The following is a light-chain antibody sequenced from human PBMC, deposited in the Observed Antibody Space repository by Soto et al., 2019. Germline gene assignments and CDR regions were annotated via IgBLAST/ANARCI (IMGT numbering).Light chain of an antibody. CDR3: QQHYNAPFT. CDR2: WAS. J-gene: IGKJ4*01. Sequence: DIVMTQSPDSLAVSLGERATIKCKSSQSVLYSSNNNNYLAWYQQKPGQPPKLLIYWASTRESGVPDRFSGSGSGTDFTLAISSLQAEDVAVYYCQQHYNAPFTFGGGTRVEIK. CDR1: QSVLYSSNNNNY. V-gene: IGKV4-1*01.